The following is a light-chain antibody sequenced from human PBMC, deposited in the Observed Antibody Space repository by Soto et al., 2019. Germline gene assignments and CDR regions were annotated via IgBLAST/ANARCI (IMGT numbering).Light chain of an antibody. V-gene: IGKV1-5*03. CDR3: QQYNTFPWT. CDR1: QSISSW. J-gene: IGKJ1*01. Sequence: DIQVTQSPSTLSASVGDRVTITCRASQSISSWLAWYQQKPGKAPKALIYKASSLESGGPSRFSGSESGTEFTLTISSLQPDDFATYYCQQYNTFPWTFGQGTKVEVK. CDR2: KAS.